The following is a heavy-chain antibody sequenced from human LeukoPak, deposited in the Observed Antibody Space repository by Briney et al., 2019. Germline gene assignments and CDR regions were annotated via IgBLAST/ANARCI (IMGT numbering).Heavy chain of an antibody. CDR2: IYYSGGT. Sequence: SETLSLTCTVSGGSINNYYWSWIRQAPGKGLEWIGYIYYSGGTNYNPSLKSRVSISVDTSKNQFSLKLGSVTAADTAVYYCATRARRPYYSYYYMDVWGKGTTVTVSS. D-gene: IGHD6-6*01. V-gene: IGHV4-59*12. CDR3: ATRARRPYYSYYYMDV. J-gene: IGHJ6*03. CDR1: GGSINNYY.